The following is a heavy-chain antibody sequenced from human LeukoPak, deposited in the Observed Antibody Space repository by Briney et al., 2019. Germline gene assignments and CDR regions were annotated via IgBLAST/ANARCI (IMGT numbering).Heavy chain of an antibody. CDR3: ARGQLGITYYFDY. CDR2: INPNSGGT. CDR1: GYTFTGYY. Sequence: ASVKASCKASGYTFTGYYMHWVRQAPGQGLEWMGWINPNSGGTNYAQKFQGRVTITRNTSISTAYMELSSLRSEDMAVYYCARGQLGITYYFDYWGQGTLVTVSS. V-gene: IGHV1-2*02. J-gene: IGHJ4*02. D-gene: IGHD2-2*01.